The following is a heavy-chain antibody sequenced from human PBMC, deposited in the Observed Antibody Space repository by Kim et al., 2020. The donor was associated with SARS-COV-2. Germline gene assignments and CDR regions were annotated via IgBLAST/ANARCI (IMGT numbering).Heavy chain of an antibody. D-gene: IGHD4-17*01. CDR3: ARTAMTTVTTDSDRGDWFDP. CDR1: GGSFSGYY. V-gene: IGHV4-34*01. J-gene: IGHJ5*02. CDR2: INHSGST. Sequence: SETLSLTCAVYGGSFSGYYWSWIRQPPGKGLEWIGEINHSGSTNYNPSLKSRVTISVDTSKNQFSLKLSSVTAADTAVYYCARTAMTTVTTDSDRGDWFDPWGQGTLVTVSS.